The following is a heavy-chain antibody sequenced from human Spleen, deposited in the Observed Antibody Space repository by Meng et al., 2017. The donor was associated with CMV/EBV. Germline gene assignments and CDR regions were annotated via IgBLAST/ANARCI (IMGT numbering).Heavy chain of an antibody. CDR3: AKSGMNYDFWSGYHTLYYFDY. CDR2: ISYHGSNT. CDR1: GFTFREYG. D-gene: IGHD3-3*01. V-gene: IGHV3-30*18. Sequence: GGSLRLSCAASGFTFREYGMHWVRQAPGKGLEWVAVISYHGSNTYYGDSVKGRFTNSRDNSKNTLYLQMNSLRAEDTAVYYCAKSGMNYDFWSGYHTLYYFDYWGQGTLVTVSS. J-gene: IGHJ4*02.